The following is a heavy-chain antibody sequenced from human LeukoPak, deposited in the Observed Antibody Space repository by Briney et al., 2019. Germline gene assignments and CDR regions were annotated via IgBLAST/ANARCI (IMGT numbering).Heavy chain of an antibody. J-gene: IGHJ4*02. CDR2: IKDKTDDGTR. CDR3: TTWGSYGDYRLGLDS. Sequence: GGSLRLSCAASGFTFGNAWMSWVRQAPGKGLEWIGRIKDKTDDGTRDYGAPVKGRFTISRDDSKNTLYLQMNSLKTGDTAVYYCTTWGSYGDYRLGLDSWGQGTLVTVSS. D-gene: IGHD4-17*01. CDR1: GFTFGNAW. V-gene: IGHV3-15*01.